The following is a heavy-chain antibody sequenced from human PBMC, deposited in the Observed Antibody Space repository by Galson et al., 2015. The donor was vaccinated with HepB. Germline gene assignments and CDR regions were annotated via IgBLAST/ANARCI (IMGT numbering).Heavy chain of an antibody. D-gene: IGHD2-15*01. V-gene: IGHV3-21*01. CDR3: VPRSCSGGTCHSPYEY. Sequence: LRLSCAASGFTFSSYSMNWVRQAPGKGLEWVSSISSSSSYIYYADSVKGRFTISRDNSKNTLYLQMSSLRVEDTAVYYCVPRSCSGGTCHSPYEYWGQGTLVTVSS. CDR1: GFTFSSYS. CDR2: ISSSSSYI. J-gene: IGHJ4*02.